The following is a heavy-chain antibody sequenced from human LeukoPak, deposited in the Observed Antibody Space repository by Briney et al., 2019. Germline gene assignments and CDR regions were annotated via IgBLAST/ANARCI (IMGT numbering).Heavy chain of an antibody. D-gene: IGHD6-6*01. V-gene: IGHV4-30-4*08. Sequence: PSQTLSLTCTVSGGSISSGDYYWSWIRQPPGKGLEWIGYIYYSGSTYYSPSLKSRVTISVDTSKNQFSLKLSSVTAADTAVYYCARVKAARPTLHYYYMDVWGKGTTVTVSS. CDR2: IYYSGST. J-gene: IGHJ6*03. CDR3: ARVKAARPTLHYYYMDV. CDR1: GGSISSGDYY.